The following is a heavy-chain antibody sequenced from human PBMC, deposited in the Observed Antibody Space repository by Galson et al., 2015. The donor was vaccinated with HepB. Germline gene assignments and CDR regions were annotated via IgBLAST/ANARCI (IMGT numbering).Heavy chain of an antibody. J-gene: IGHJ3*02. Sequence: SVKVSCKASGYTFTSYAMHWVRQAPGQRLEWMGWINAGNGNTKYSQKFQGRVTITRDTSASTAYMELSSLRSEDTAVYYCARHRPGQAADAFDIWGQGTMVTVSS. CDR2: INAGNGNT. CDR3: ARHRPGQAADAFDI. D-gene: IGHD6-25*01. CDR1: GYTFTSYA. V-gene: IGHV1-3*01.